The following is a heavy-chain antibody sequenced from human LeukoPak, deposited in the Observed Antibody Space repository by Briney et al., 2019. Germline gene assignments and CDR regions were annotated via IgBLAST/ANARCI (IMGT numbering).Heavy chain of an antibody. CDR2: IYSSGST. Sequence: SETLSLTCTVSGVSVISYYWSWIRQPAGKGLEWIGRIYSSGSTNYNPSLKSRVTMSVDMSKNQFSLSLTSVTAADTAVYYCARDLPSAYCSSTTCYFNWFDPWGQGTLVTVSS. D-gene: IGHD2-2*01. CDR1: GVSVISYY. J-gene: IGHJ5*02. CDR3: ARDLPSAYCSSTTCYFNWFDP. V-gene: IGHV4-4*07.